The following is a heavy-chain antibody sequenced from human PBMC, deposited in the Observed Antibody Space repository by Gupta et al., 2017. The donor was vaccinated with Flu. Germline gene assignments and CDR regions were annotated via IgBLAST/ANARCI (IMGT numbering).Heavy chain of an antibody. CDR3: VRDLCAYYTAWGYYDY. V-gene: IGHV3-13*01. D-gene: IGHD5-18*01. Sequence: EVQLVESGGGLVQPGGSLRLSCAASGFTFRSYDMHWVRQATGKGLEWVSAIGTAGDTFHPGSVKGRFTISRENAKNSLYLQRSSLGAGETAVYYCVRDLCAYYTAWGYYDYWGPGTLVTVYS. CDR1: GFTFRSYD. J-gene: IGHJ4*02. CDR2: IGTAGDT.